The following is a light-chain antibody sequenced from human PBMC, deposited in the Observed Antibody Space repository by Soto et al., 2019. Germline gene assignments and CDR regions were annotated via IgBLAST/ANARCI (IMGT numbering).Light chain of an antibody. CDR3: SSYSSSSTVV. CDR1: SSDVGGYNY. CDR2: DVS. V-gene: IGLV2-14*01. J-gene: IGLJ2*01. Sequence: QSVLTQPASVSGSPGQSITISCTGTSSDVGGYNYVSWYQQYPGKVPKLMIYDVSRPSGVSDRFSGSKSGNTASLIISGLQAEDEADYYCSSYSSSSTVVFGGGTKVTVL.